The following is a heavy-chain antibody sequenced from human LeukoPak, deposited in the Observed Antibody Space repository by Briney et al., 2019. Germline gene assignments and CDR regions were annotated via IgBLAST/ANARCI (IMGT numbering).Heavy chain of an antibody. CDR2: IIPIFGTA. Sequence: EASVTVSCKASGGTFSSYAISWVRQAPGQGMEWMGGIIPIFGTANYAQKFQGRVTITADEYKSTAYMELNRLRSEDTAVFYCAKDQRSYYDFWIRLYPFDYWGQGTLVTVSS. CDR1: GGTFSSYA. CDR3: AKDQRSYYDFWIRLYPFDY. J-gene: IGHJ4*02. D-gene: IGHD3-3*01. V-gene: IGHV1-69*13.